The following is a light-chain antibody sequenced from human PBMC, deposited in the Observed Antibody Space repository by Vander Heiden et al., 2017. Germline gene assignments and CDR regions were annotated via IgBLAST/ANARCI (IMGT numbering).Light chain of an antibody. J-gene: IGLJ3*02. V-gene: IGLV1-47*01. CDR2: RNN. Sequence: QSVLTTPPSASGTPGQWVPFSCSGSSPNFGNSYLYWYQQLPGTAPNLLIYRNNQRPSGVPDRFSGSKSGTSASLAISGLRSEDEADYYCAAWDDSLSGWVFGGGTKLTVL. CDR3: AAWDDSLSGWV. CDR1: SPNFGNSY.